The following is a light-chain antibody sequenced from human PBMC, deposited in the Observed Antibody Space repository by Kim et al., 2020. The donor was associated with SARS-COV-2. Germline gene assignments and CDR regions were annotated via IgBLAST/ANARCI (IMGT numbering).Light chain of an antibody. CDR2: DVS. CDR1: QSVSTY. J-gene: IGKJ1*01. Sequence: LSPGERATVSCRASQSVSTYSAWYQQKSGQAPRLLIYDVSERATGIPARFSGSGSGTDFTLTISSLEPEDSAVYYCQQRTKWPWTFGQGTKVDIK. V-gene: IGKV3-11*01. CDR3: QQRTKWPWT.